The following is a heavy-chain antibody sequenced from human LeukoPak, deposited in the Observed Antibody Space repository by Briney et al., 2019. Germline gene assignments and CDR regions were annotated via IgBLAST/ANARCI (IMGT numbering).Heavy chain of an antibody. J-gene: IGHJ3*02. D-gene: IGHD2-2*01. CDR3: AKDGVGYCSSTSCYQQDAFDI. Sequence: GGSLRLSCAASGFTFSSYGTHWVRQAPGKGLEWVAFIRYDGSNKYYADSVKGRFTISRDNSKNTLYLQMNSLRAEDTAVYYCAKDGVGYCSSTSCYQQDAFDIWGQGTMVTVSS. CDR2: IRYDGSNK. V-gene: IGHV3-30*02. CDR1: GFTFSSYG.